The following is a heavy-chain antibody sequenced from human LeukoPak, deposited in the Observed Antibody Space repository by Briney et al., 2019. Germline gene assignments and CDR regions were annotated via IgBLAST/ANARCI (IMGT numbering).Heavy chain of an antibody. V-gene: IGHV3-43*02. CDR2: ISGDGVSK. Sequence: GGPLRLSRVASGLPIAEFSIHWVRQAPGKGLEGVSLISGDGVSKFYADSVRGRFSISRDNSKNSLSLEINSLRTEYTAMYDGARESGKFDYWGQGTLVAVSS. CDR1: GLPIAEFS. J-gene: IGHJ4*02. CDR3: ARESGKFDY.